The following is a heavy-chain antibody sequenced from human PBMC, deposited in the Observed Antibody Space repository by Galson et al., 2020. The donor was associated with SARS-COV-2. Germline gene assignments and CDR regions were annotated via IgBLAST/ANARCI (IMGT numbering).Heavy chain of an antibody. CDR3: ARESTMIPNWFDP. CDR1: GGSISSGSYY. V-gene: IGHV4-61*02. Sequence: SQTLSLTCTVSGGSISSGSYYWSWIRQPAGKGPEWIGRIYTSGSTNYNPSLKSRVTISVDTSKNQFSLKLSSVTAADTAVYYCARESTMIPNWFDPWGQGTLVTVSS. D-gene: IGHD3-22*01. J-gene: IGHJ5*02. CDR2: IYTSGST.